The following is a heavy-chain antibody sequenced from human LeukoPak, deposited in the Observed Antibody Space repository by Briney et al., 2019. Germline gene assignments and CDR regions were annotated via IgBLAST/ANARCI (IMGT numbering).Heavy chain of an antibody. CDR1: GGSISSSSYY. CDR2: IYYSGST. J-gene: IGHJ4*02. CDR3: ARHSLHLGWYYFDY. Sequence: PSETLSLTCTVSGGSISSSSYYWGWIRQPPGKGLEWIGSIYYSGSTFYNPSLKSRVTISVDTSKNQFSLKLSSVTAAEKAVYYCARHSLHLGWYYFDYWGQGTLVTVSS. V-gene: IGHV4-39*01. D-gene: IGHD3-3*01.